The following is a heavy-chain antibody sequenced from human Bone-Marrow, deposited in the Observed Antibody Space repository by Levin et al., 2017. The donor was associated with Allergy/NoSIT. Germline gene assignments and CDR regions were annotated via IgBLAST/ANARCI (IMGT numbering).Heavy chain of an antibody. V-gene: IGHV1-2*02. Sequence: ASVKVSCKASGYTFTDYYIHWLRQAPGQGLEWMAWINSDTGGTRFAEKFQARVTMTRDTSISTAYMELASLTSDDTAVYYCARGLVAATFEDWGRGTLVTVSS. CDR1: GYTFTDYY. D-gene: IGHD6-19*01. J-gene: IGHJ4*02. CDR2: INSDTGGT. CDR3: ARGLVAATFED.